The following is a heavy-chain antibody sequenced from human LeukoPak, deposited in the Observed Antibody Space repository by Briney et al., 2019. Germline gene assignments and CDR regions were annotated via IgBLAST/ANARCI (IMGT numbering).Heavy chain of an antibody. D-gene: IGHD5-12*01. CDR1: GGSFSGYY. J-gene: IGHJ3*02. Sequence: SETLSLTCAVYGGSFSGYYWSWIRQPPGKGVEWIGEINHSGSTNYNPSLKSRVTISVDTSKNQFSLKLSSVTAADTAVYYCARDRPHSGYFGNGAFDIWGQGTMVTVSS. CDR3: ARDRPHSGYFGNGAFDI. CDR2: INHSGST. V-gene: IGHV4-34*01.